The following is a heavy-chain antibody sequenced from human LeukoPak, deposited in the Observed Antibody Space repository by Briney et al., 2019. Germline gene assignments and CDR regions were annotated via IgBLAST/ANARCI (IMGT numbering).Heavy chain of an antibody. V-gene: IGHV3-30-3*01. Sequence: GGSLRLSCAASGFTFNDYALYWVRQAPGKGLEWVTLISYDGYDKSYADSVRGRFTISRDNSRNTLYLQMDSLRSEDTAVYYCAKDFFPVVDSTWYEIGYWGQGTLVTVSS. CDR1: GFTFNDYA. J-gene: IGHJ4*02. CDR2: ISYDGYDK. CDR3: AKDFFPVVDSTWYEIGY. D-gene: IGHD2-21*01.